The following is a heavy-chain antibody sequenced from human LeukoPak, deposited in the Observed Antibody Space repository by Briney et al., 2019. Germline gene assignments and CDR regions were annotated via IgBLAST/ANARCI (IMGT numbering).Heavy chain of an antibody. CDR2: ISGSGGST. CDR1: GFTFSSYA. Sequence: GGSLRLSCAASGFTFSSYAVSWVRQAPGKGLEWVSAISGSGGSTYYADSVKGRFTISRDNSKNTLYLQMNSLRAEDTAVYYCAKVNRYSGSPGYFDYWGQGTLVTVSS. D-gene: IGHD1-26*01. V-gene: IGHV3-23*01. CDR3: AKVNRYSGSPGYFDY. J-gene: IGHJ4*02.